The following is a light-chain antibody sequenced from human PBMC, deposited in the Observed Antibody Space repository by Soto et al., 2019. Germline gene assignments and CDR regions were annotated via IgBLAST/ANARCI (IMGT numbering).Light chain of an antibody. V-gene: IGKV3-11*01. CDR2: DSF. CDR1: QSVRNN. J-gene: IGKJ4*01. Sequence: IVLTQSPATQSLTPGERATLSCRASQSVRNNLVWYRQKPGQSPRLLIYDSFNRATGVPARFSGSGSGTDFTLTISSLEREDFAVYYCQQRANWPLTFGGGTKVEIK. CDR3: QQRANWPLT.